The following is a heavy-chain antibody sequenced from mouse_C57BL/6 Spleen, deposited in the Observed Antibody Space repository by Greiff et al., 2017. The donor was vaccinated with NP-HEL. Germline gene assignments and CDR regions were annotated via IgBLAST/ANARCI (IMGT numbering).Heavy chain of an antibody. CDR2: IDPSDSET. CDR3: ARGDYGSRDAMDY. J-gene: IGHJ4*01. V-gene: IGHV1-52*01. Sequence: QVQLQQPGAELVRPGSSVKLSCKASGYTFTSYWMHWVKQRPIQGLEWIGNIDPSDSETHYNQKFKDKATVTVDKSSSTAYMQLSSLTSEDSAVYYCARGDYGSRDAMDYWGQGTSVTVSS. D-gene: IGHD1-1*01. CDR1: GYTFTSYW.